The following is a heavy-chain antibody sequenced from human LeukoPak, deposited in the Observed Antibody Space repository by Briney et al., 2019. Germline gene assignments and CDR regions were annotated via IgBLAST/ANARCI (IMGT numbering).Heavy chain of an antibody. CDR3: ARDVGGSLDY. CDR1: GFTFSTYW. Sequence: GGSLRLSCAASGFTFSTYWMAWVRQAPGKGLEWVANIKEDESAKHQADSVKGRFTIFRDNARNSVYLQMSSLRGEDTAVYYCARDVGGSLDYWGQGTLVTVSS. D-gene: IGHD1-26*01. CDR2: IKEDESAK. J-gene: IGHJ4*02. V-gene: IGHV3-7*01.